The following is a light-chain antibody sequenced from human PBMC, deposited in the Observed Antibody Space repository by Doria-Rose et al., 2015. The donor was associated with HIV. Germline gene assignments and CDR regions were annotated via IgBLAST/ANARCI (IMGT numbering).Light chain of an antibody. CDR2: DGS. Sequence: TQSPGTLSLPPGERATLSCRASQSFSSTYLAWYQQKPGQAPSLLIYDGSTRAIGIPDRFSASGSGTDFTLTINRLEPEDFALYYCHQYGTSWTFGQGTKVEI. CDR3: HQYGTSWT. V-gene: IGKV3-20*01. CDR1: QSFSSTY. J-gene: IGKJ1*01.